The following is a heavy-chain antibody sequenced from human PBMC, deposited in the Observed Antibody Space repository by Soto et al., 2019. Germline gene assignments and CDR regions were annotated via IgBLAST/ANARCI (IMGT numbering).Heavy chain of an antibody. CDR2: IYYSGST. V-gene: IGHV4-59*08. Sequence: PSETLSLTCTVSGGSISSYYWSWIRQPPGKGLEWIGYIYYSGSTNYNPSLKSRVTISVDTSKNQFSLKLSSVTAADTAVYYCASTLGYMDVWGKGTTVTVSS. J-gene: IGHJ6*03. CDR1: GGSISSYY. CDR3: ASTLGYMDV.